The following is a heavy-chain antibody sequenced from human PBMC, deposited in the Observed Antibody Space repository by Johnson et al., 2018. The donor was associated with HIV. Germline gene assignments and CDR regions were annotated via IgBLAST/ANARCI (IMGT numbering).Heavy chain of an antibody. V-gene: IGHV3-33*06. J-gene: IGHJ3*02. CDR3: AKDRGSYYFYAFDI. Sequence: QVQLVESGGGVVQPGGSLRLSCAASGFTFSSYGMHWVRQAPGKGLEWVAVIWYDGSNKYYADSVKGRFTISRDNSKNTLYLQMNSLRAEDTAVYYCAKDRGSYYFYAFDIWGQGTMVTVSS. CDR1: GFTFSSYG. D-gene: IGHD1-26*01. CDR2: IWYDGSNK.